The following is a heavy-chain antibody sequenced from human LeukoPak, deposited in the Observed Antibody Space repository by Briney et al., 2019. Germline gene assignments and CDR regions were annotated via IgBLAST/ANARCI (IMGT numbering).Heavy chain of an antibody. D-gene: IGHD6-13*01. Sequence: GRSLRLSCVASGFSFSGYGMHWVRQAPGKGLEWVAVISYDGSNKYYVDSVKGRFTISRDNSKNTLYLQTNSLRAEDTAVYYCARFIAAPYYFDYWGRGTLVTVSS. V-gene: IGHV3-30*03. CDR1: GFSFSGYG. J-gene: IGHJ4*02. CDR2: ISYDGSNK. CDR3: ARFIAAPYYFDY.